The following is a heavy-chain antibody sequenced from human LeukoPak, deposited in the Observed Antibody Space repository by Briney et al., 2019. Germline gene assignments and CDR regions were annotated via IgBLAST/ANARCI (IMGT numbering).Heavy chain of an antibody. D-gene: IGHD6-19*01. CDR2: INPNSGGT. V-gene: IGHV1-2*02. Sequence: GASVKVSCKASGYTFTVYYMHRVRQAPGQGLEWMGWINPNSGGTNYAQKFQGRVTMTRDTSISTAYMELSRLRSDDTAVYYCARVGPFGSGWPDCWGQGTLVTVSS. CDR1: GYTFTVYY. CDR3: ARVGPFGSGWPDC. J-gene: IGHJ4*02.